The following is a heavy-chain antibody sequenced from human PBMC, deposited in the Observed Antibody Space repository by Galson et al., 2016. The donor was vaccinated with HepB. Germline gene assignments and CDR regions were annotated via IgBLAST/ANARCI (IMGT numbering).Heavy chain of an antibody. CDR2: ISSSGRSI. CDR1: GYAFRNYI. D-gene: IGHD3-16*02. Sequence: SLRLSCAASGYAFRNYIMNWVRQPPGKGLEWVTSISSSGRSIYYADSVKGRFTISRDNTKNSLYLQMNSLRADDTAVYYYARAPTMITFGGLIVGDLDYWGQGTLVTVSS. J-gene: IGHJ4*02. CDR3: ARAPTMITFGGLIVGDLDY. V-gene: IGHV3-21*01.